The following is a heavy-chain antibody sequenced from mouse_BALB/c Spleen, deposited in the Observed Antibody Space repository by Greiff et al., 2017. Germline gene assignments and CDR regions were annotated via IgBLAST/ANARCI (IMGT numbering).Heavy chain of an antibody. CDR2: ISSGGRYT. CDR3: AREDYRYDGYAMDY. D-gene: IGHD2-14*01. CDR1: GFTFSSYG. J-gene: IGHJ4*01. Sequence: EVQVVESGGDLVKPGGSLKLSCAASGFTFSSYGMSWVRQTPDKRLEWVATISSGGRYTYYPDSVKGRFTISRDNAKNTLYLQMSSLKSEDTAMYYCAREDYRYDGYAMDYWGQGTSVTVSS. V-gene: IGHV5-6*01.